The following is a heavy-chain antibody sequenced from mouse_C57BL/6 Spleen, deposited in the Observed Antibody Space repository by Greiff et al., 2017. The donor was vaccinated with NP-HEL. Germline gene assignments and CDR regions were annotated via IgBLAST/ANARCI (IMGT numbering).Heavy chain of an antibody. Sequence: VMLVESGPGLVQPSQSLSITCTVSGFSLTSYGVHWVRQSPGKGLEWLGVIWRGGSTDYNAAFMSRLSITKDNSKSQVFFKMNSLQADDTAIYYCAKNQAYGNYWYFDVWGTGTTVTVSS. J-gene: IGHJ1*03. CDR2: IWRGGST. V-gene: IGHV2-5*01. CDR3: AKNQAYGNYWYFDV. CDR1: GFSLTSYG. D-gene: IGHD2-1*01.